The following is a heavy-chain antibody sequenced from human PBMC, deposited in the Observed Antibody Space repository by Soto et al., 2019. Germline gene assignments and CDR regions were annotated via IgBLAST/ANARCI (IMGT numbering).Heavy chain of an antibody. CDR1: GFSLSTNT. CDR2: ISNDGRRK. J-gene: IGHJ4*02. CDR3: ARVATAMTYDF. V-gene: IGHV3-30*04. D-gene: IGHD2-21*02. Sequence: HLGGSLRLSCAASGFSLSTNTMHWVRQVPGKGLEWVASISNDGRRKYYADFVKGRFTISRDTANNILYLEMNSLRAEDTSLYYCARVATAMTYDFWGQGTQVTVSS.